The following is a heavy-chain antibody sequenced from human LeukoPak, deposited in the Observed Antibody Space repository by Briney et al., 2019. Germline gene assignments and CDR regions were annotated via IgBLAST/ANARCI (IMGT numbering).Heavy chain of an antibody. CDR1: GYTFTSYG. D-gene: IGHD6-19*01. V-gene: IGHV1-18*01. CDR2: ISAYNGNT. J-gene: IGHJ3*02. CDR3: ARGGGYSSGWPHAGAFDI. Sequence: GASVKVSCKASGYTFTSYGISWVRQAPGQGLEWMGWISAYNGNTNYAQKLQGRVTMTTDTSASTAYMELRSLRSDDTAVYYCARGGGYSSGWPHAGAFDIWGQGTMVTVSS.